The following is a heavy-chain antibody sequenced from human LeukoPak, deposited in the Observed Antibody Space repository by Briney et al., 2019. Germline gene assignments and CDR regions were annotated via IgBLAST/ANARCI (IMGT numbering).Heavy chain of an antibody. D-gene: IGHD3-22*01. Sequence: SETLSLTCAVYGGSFCGYYWSWIRHPPGKGLEWIGEIYHSGSTNYNPSLKSRVTISVDTSKNQFSLKLTSVTAADTAVYYCARAWPDSSGYYYVSVYYYMDVWGKGTTVTVSS. CDR2: IYHSGST. CDR1: GGSFCGYY. V-gene: IGHV4-34*01. CDR3: ARAWPDSSGYYYVSVYYYMDV. J-gene: IGHJ6*03.